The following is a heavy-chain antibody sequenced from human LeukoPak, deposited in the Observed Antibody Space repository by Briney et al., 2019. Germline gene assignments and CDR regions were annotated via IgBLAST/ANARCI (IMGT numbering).Heavy chain of an antibody. CDR2: ISGRGGSP. Sequence: GGSLRHSCAACGFTLRRYAMRGVREARGKGVEGGAAISGRGGSPYFPASVTRRFTISRDNSQHTLSLHVDSLRAEDTALYYCARFPYVYYGSASFYYYYGMDLWGNGTTVTVSS. CDR1: GFTLRRYA. D-gene: IGHD3-10*01. J-gene: IGHJ6*04. V-gene: IGHV3-23*01. CDR3: ARFPYVYYGSASFYYYYGMDL.